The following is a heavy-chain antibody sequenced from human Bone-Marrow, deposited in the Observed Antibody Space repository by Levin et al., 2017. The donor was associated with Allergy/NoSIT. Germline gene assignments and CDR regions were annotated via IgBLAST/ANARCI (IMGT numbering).Heavy chain of an antibody. CDR2: ISYDGSST. J-gene: IGHJ4*02. CDR1: GFTFSSYG. CDR3: VKDLYHDSGWYSKYFDS. V-gene: IGHV3-30*18. D-gene: IGHD6-13*01. Sequence: GGSLRLSCAVSGFTFSSYGMHWVRRAPGKGLEWVAIISYDGSSTYYADSVKGRFTISRDNSKKTVDLQMDSLRPADTGVYYCVKDLYHDSGWYSKYFDSWGRGTLVTVSS.